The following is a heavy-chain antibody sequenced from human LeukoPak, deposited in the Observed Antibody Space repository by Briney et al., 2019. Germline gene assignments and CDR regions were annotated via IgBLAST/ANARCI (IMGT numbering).Heavy chain of an antibody. D-gene: IGHD6-19*01. Sequence: SETLSLTCTVSGGSISSYYWSWIRQPPGKGLVWIGYIYYSGSTNYNPSLKSRVTISVDTSKNQFSLKLSSVTAADTAVYYCARHRTIAVASNWFDPWGQGTLVTVSS. J-gene: IGHJ5*02. CDR1: GGSISSYY. CDR2: IYYSGST. CDR3: ARHRTIAVASNWFDP. V-gene: IGHV4-59*08.